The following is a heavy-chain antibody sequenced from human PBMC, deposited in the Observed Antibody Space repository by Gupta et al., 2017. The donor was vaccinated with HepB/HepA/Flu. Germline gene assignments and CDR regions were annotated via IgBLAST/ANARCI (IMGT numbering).Heavy chain of an antibody. D-gene: IGHD4-17*01. CDR1: GGSISSYY. CDR3: ALHYGDYGDAFDI. CDR2: IYYSGST. V-gene: IGHV4-59*01. J-gene: IGHJ3*02. Sequence: QVQLQESGPGLVKPSETLSLTCTVSGGSISSYYWSWIRQPPGKGLEWIGYIYYSGSTNYNPSLKSRVTISVDTSKNQFSLKLSSVTAADTAVYYCALHYGDYGDAFDIWGQGTMVTVSS.